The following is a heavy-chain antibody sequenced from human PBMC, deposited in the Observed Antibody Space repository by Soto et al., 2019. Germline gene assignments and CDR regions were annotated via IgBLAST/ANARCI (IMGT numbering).Heavy chain of an antibody. Sequence: LETLSLTCTVSGGTISSNSYYWGWIRQPPGKGLEWIGSIYYSGSTYYNPSLKSRVXIXVNTSKNTFSLKLSSDTAADTAVXYWAGGNSLRRSLYGSGSYYNSYYYVLAFWCQETTITV. J-gene: IGHJ6*02. V-gene: IGHV4-39*01. D-gene: IGHD3-10*01. CDR1: GGTISSNSYY. CDR3: AGGNSLRRSLYGSGSYYNSYYYVLAF. CDR2: IYYSGST.